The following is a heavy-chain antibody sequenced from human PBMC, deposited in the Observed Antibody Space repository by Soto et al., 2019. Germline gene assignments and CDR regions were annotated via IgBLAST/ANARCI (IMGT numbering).Heavy chain of an antibody. J-gene: IGHJ2*01. CDR1: GYTFTYYA. CDR3: AKSVVTAQNWYCDL. CDR2: INGGNGKK. V-gene: IGHV1-3*01. D-gene: IGHD2-21*02. Sequence: QVQLVQSGAEVKKPGASVKISCKTSGYTFTYYAIHWVRQAPGQGLEWMGWINGGNGKKKYSEKFQGRVTITRDTSADTAHLELSSRRSEHTAISYCAKSVVTAQNWYCDLWGRGTLGTVSS.